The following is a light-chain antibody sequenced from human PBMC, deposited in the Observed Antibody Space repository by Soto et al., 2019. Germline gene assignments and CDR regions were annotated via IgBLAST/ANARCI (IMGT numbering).Light chain of an antibody. J-gene: IGKJ3*01. V-gene: IGKV3-20*01. CDR1: QSVSSSY. CDR2: GAS. Sequence: EIVLTQSPGTLSLSPGERATLSCRASQSVSSSYLAWYQQKPGQAPRLLIYGASSRATGIPDRFSGSGSGTDFTLTISRLEPEDFAVDYCQQYGSSFTFGPGTKVYIK. CDR3: QQYGSSFT.